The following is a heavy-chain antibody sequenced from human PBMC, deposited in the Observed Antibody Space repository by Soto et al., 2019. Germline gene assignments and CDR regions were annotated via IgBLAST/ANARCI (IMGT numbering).Heavy chain of an antibody. J-gene: IGHJ6*03. CDR3: ARGSGLENYYYMAV. CDR2: INHSGST. Sequence: SETLSVTCAVYGGSFSGYYWSWIRQPPGKGLEWIGEINHSGSTNYNPSLKSRVTISVDTSKNQFSLKLSSVTAADTAVYYCARGSGLENYYYMAVWGKGTTVTVSS. D-gene: IGHD1-1*01. CDR1: GGSFSGYY. V-gene: IGHV4-34*01.